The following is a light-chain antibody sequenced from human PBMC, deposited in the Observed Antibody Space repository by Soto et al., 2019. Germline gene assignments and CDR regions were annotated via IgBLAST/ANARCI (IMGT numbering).Light chain of an antibody. Sequence: IVLTQSPATVSLSPGERATLSCRASRSVSNYLAWYQQKPGQPPRLLIYDASNRATGIPARFSGSGSVTDVTLAISSLEPEDFAVYYCQQRDGWPRTVGQGTKVDIK. CDR1: RSVSNY. V-gene: IGKV3-11*01. CDR2: DAS. CDR3: QQRDGWPRT. J-gene: IGKJ1*01.